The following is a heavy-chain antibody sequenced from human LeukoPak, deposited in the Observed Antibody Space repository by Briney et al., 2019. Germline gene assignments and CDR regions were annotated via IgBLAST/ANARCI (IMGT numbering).Heavy chain of an antibody. CDR2: IYPDDSDV. CDR1: GYNFNVYW. V-gene: IGHV5-51*01. CDR3: ATAPRLAPMGGSAFDV. D-gene: IGHD3-10*01. J-gene: IGHJ3*01. Sequence: GESLKISCKGSGYNFNVYWIAWVRQMPGKGLEWMGIIYPDDSDVRYSPSFQGQVTISADKSISTAYLQWSGLKASDTAMYFCATAPRLAPMGGSAFDVWGQGTEVIVSS.